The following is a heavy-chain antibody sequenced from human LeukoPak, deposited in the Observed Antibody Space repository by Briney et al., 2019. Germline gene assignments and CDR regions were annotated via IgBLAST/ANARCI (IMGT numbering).Heavy chain of an antibody. Sequence: GGSLRLTCAASGFTFSSYAMHWVRQAPGKGLEYVSAISSNGGSTYYANSVKGRFTISRDNSKNTLYLQIGSLRAEDMAVYYCARGAKYSSSWYVTSNWFDPWGQGTLVTVSS. CDR3: ARGAKYSSSWYVTSNWFDP. D-gene: IGHD6-13*01. CDR2: ISSNGGST. CDR1: GFTFSSYA. J-gene: IGHJ5*02. V-gene: IGHV3-64*01.